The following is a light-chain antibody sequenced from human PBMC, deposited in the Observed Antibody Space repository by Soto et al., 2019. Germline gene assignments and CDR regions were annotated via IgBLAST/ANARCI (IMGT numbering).Light chain of an antibody. CDR1: DNDVGGYDF. CDR2: QVT. Sequence: QSVLTQSASVSGSPGQSITISCTGTDNDVGGYDFVSWYQQHPGRAPKLLIHQVTIRLSGISSRLSGSKSGNTASLPITGLQPEDESMYYCCSHSTIIAWVFGGGTKLTVL. CDR3: CSHSTIIAWV. V-gene: IGLV2-14*01. J-gene: IGLJ3*02.